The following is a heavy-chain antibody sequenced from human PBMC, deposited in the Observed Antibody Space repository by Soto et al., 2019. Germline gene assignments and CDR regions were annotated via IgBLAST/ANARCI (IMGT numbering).Heavy chain of an antibody. CDR3: ATDREYPFIVVRPAAYGMDV. J-gene: IGHJ6*02. D-gene: IGHD2-2*01. CDR2: INPSGGST. Sequence: VASVKVSCKASGYTFASYYMHWVRQVPGQGFEGMGIINPSGGSTCYAQKVQGRVTMTRDTSTSTVYIELSSLRSEDTDVYYFATDREYPFIVVRPAAYGMDVWGQGTTVTVSS. CDR1: GYTFASYY. V-gene: IGHV1-46*01.